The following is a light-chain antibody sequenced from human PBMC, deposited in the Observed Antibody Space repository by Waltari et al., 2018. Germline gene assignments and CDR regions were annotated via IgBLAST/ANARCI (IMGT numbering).Light chain of an antibody. CDR2: KDR. J-gene: IGLJ2*01. V-gene: IGLV3-25*03. CDR1: ASPKQY. CDR3: QSAGSSVTSVL. Sequence: SYELTQPPSVSVSPGQTARIPCPGDASPKQYGYWYQQKSGQAPVLVIYKDRERPSGIPERFSGSSSGTTVTLTISGVQAEDEADYYCQSAGSSVTSVLFGGGTKLTVL.